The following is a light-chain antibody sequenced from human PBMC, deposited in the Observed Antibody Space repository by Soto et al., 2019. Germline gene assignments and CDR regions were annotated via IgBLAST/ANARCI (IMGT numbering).Light chain of an antibody. V-gene: IGKV1-5*01. CDR2: DAS. CDR1: QDINDW. J-gene: IGKJ1*01. CDR3: QHYNSYSEA. Sequence: DIQMTRSPSSLAASVGDRVAIACRASQDINDWLAWYQQKPGNAPKFLIYDASTLQSGVPSRFSGSGSGTEFTLTISSLQPDDFATYYCQHYNSYSEAFGQGTTGDI.